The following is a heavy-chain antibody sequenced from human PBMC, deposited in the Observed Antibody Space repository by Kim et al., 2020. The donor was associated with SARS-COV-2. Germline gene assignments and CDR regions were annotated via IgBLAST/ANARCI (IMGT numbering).Heavy chain of an antibody. V-gene: IGHV4-39*07. CDR3: ARDARATLLLDAFDI. D-gene: IGHD2-15*01. J-gene: IGHJ3*02. Sequence: PSLKSQVTISVDPSKNQFSLKLSSVPAADTAVYYCARDARATLLLDAFDIWGQGTMVTVSS.